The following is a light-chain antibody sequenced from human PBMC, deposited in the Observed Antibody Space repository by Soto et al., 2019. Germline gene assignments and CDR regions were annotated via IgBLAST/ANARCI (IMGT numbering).Light chain of an antibody. CDR2: EVT. Sequence: QSVLTQPPSASGSPGQSVTISCTGTSGDVVGYNSVSWYQQHPGKAPKLMIYEVTKRPSGVPGRFSGSKSGNTASLTVSGLQAEDEADYYCSSYAGSNNVVFGVGTKLTVL. CDR3: SSYAGSNNVV. J-gene: IGLJ2*01. V-gene: IGLV2-8*01. CDR1: SGDVVGYNS.